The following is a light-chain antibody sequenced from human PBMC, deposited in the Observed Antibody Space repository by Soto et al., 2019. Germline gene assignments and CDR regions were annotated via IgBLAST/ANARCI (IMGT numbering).Light chain of an antibody. V-gene: IGLV1-40*01. CDR3: QSYDSGLSARV. CDR1: SSNIGAGYD. CDR2: GNN. J-gene: IGLJ3*02. Sequence: QSVLTQPPSESGAPGQRVTISCTGSSSNIGAGYDVHWYQQLPGTAPKLLIYGNNNRPSGVPDRFSGSKSGTSASLAITGLQAEDDADYYCQSYDSGLSARVFGGGTKLTVL.